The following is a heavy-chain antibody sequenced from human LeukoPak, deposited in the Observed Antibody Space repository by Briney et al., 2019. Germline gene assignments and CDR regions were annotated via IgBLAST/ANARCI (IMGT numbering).Heavy chain of an antibody. Sequence: GGSLRLSCAASGFTFSSYSMNWVRQAPGKGLEWVSYISSSSSTIYYADSVKGRFTISRDNAKNSLYLQMNSLRAEDTAVYYCAREASTIVVVPAASYGMDVWGQGTTVTVSS. V-gene: IGHV3-48*04. CDR2: ISSSSSTI. J-gene: IGHJ6*02. D-gene: IGHD2-2*01. CDR3: AREASTIVVVPAASYGMDV. CDR1: GFTFSSYS.